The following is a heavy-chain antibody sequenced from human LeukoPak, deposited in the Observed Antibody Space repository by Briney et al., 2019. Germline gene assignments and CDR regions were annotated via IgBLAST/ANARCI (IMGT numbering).Heavy chain of an antibody. CDR1: GYTFTSYD. CDR2: MNPNSGNT. J-gene: IGHJ4*02. CDR3: ARGLNYDFWSGYYTLDY. Sequence: ASVKVSCKASGYTFTSYDINWARQATGQGLEWMGWMNPNSGNTGYAQKFQGRVTITRNTSISTAYMELSSLRSEDTAVYYCARGLNYDFWSGYYTLDYWGQGTLVTVSS. V-gene: IGHV1-8*03. D-gene: IGHD3-3*01.